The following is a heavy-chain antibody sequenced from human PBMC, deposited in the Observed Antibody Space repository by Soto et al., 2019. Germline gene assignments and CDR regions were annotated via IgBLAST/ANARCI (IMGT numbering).Heavy chain of an antibody. J-gene: IGHJ4*02. CDR1: GFTFSNAW. CDR3: TTEPPPIAAADAGYFGY. D-gene: IGHD6-13*01. CDR2: IKSKTDGGTT. V-gene: IGHV3-15*01. Sequence: EVQLVESGGGLVKPGGSLRLSCAASGFTFSNAWMSWVRQAPGKGLEWVGRIKSKTDGGTTDYAAPVKGRFTISRDDSNNTLYVQMNSLKTEDTAVYYCTTEPPPIAAADAGYFGYWGQGTLVTVSS.